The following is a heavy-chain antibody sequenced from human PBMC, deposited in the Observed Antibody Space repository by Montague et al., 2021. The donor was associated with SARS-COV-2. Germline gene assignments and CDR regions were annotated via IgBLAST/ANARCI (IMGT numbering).Heavy chain of an antibody. CDR3: VREKAGGPRNGFDI. CDR1: GFSIGSGDY. D-gene: IGHD3-10*01. CDR2: IYHSGTT. V-gene: IGHV4-38-2*02. J-gene: IGHJ3*02. Sequence: SETLSLTCTVSGFSIGSGDYWGWIRQPPGKGLEWIGSIYHSGTTYYNPSLQSRLTMSIDTSTNRFSLRLTSVTAADTAVFFCVREKAGGPRNGFDIWGQGTTVTVSS.